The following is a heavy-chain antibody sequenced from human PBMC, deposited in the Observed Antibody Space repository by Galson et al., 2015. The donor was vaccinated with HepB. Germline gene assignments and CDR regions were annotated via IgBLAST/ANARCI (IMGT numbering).Heavy chain of an antibody. Sequence: SLRLSCAASGFTFSSYWLSWVRQAPGKGLEWVANIKQDGSEKYYVDSVKGRFTISRDNAKNSLYLQMNSLRAEDTAVYYCARASMVPAATHFDYWGQGTLLTVSS. V-gene: IGHV3-7*01. CDR1: GFTFSSYW. CDR3: ARASMVPAATHFDY. CDR2: IKQDGSEK. D-gene: IGHD2-2*01. J-gene: IGHJ4*02.